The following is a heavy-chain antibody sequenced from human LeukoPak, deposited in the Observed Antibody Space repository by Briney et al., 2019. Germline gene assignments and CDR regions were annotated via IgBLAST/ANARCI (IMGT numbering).Heavy chain of an antibody. Sequence: SETLSLTCTVSGGSISSGDYYWSWIRQPPGKGLEWIGYIYYSGSTYYNPSLKSRVTISVDTSKNQFSLKLSSVTAADTAVYYCARDPAFLEWLFGRRNYGMDVWGQGTTVTVSS. D-gene: IGHD3-3*01. CDR3: ARDPAFLEWLFGRRNYGMDV. CDR2: IYYSGST. CDR1: GGSISSGDYY. J-gene: IGHJ6*02. V-gene: IGHV4-30-4*01.